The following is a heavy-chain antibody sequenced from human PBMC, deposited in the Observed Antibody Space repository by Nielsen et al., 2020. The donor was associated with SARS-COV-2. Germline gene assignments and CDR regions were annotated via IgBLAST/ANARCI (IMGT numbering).Heavy chain of an antibody. Sequence: GESLKISCAASGFTFSSYGMHWVRQAPGKGLEWVAVISYDGSNKYYADSVKGRFTISRDNSKNTLYLQMNSLRAEDTAVYYCAGPTVRGDYWGQGTLVTVSS. D-gene: IGHD4-17*01. J-gene: IGHJ4*02. CDR3: AGPTVRGDY. CDR2: ISYDGSNK. V-gene: IGHV3-30*19. CDR1: GFTFSSYG.